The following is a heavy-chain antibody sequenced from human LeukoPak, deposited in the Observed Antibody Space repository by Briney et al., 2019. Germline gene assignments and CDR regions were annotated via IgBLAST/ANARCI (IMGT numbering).Heavy chain of an antibody. D-gene: IGHD3-10*01. CDR3: AASTYGSGSYVGFDS. CDR1: GYTFTNYW. V-gene: IGHV5-51*01. Sequence: GESLKISCKASGYTFTNYWVGWVRQMPGKGLEWMGIMYPGDSDTRYSPSFQGQVTISADKSISTAYPQWSSLKASDTAMYYCAASTYGSGSYVGFDSWGQGTLVTVSS. J-gene: IGHJ4*02. CDR2: MYPGDSDT.